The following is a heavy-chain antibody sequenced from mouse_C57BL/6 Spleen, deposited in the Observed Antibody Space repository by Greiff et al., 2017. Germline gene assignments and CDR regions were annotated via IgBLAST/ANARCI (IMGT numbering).Heavy chain of an antibody. Sequence: QVQLKQPGAELVRPGTSVKLSCKASGYTFTSYWMHWVKQRPGQGLEWIGVIDPSDSYTNYNQKFKGKATLTVDTSSSTAYMQLSSLTSEDSAVYYCAREIITTVVPFAYWGQGTLVTVSA. D-gene: IGHD1-1*01. V-gene: IGHV1-59*01. CDR2: IDPSDSYT. CDR1: GYTFTSYW. CDR3: AREIITTVVPFAY. J-gene: IGHJ3*01.